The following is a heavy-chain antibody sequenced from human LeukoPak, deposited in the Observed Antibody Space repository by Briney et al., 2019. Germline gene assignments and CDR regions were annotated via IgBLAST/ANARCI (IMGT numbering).Heavy chain of an antibody. CDR2: IYYSGST. CDR1: GGSISSYY. CDR3: ARGPIGGPQLGFDY. V-gene: IGHV4-59*01. J-gene: IGHJ4*02. Sequence: SETLSLTCTVSGGSISSYYWSWIRQPPGKGLEWIGYIYYSGSTNYNPSLKSRVTISVDTSKNQFSLKLSSVTAADTAVYYCARGPIGGPQLGFDYWGQGTLVTVSS. D-gene: IGHD6-13*01.